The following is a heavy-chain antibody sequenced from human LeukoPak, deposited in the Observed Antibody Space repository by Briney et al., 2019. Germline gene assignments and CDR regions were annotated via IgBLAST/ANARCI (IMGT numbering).Heavy chain of an antibody. CDR2: IRQDGSVK. D-gene: IGHD1-26*01. Sequence: PGGSLRHSREASAFSFSGYWMNWVRQAPGKGLERVANIRQDGSVKNYVDSVKGRYTISRDNARNSLYLQMNSLRVEDTAVYYCARDPVGAPYYDSWGQGTLVSVSS. J-gene: IGHJ4*02. CDR1: AFSFSGYW. CDR3: ARDPVGAPYYDS. V-gene: IGHV3-7*01.